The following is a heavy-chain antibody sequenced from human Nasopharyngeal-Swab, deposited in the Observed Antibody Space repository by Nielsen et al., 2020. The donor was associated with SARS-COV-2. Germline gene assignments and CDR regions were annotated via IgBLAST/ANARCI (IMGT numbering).Heavy chain of an antibody. D-gene: IGHD6-13*01. CDR1: GFSLSTSGMC. Sequence: SGPTLVKPTQTLTLTCTFSGFSLSTSGMCVSWIRQHPGKALEWLALIDWDDDKYYSTSLKTRLTISKDTSKNQVVLTMTNMDPVDTATYYCARIRRQQLANGVGWFDPWGQGTLVTVSS. J-gene: IGHJ5*02. CDR2: IDWDDDK. V-gene: IGHV2-70*01. CDR3: ARIRRQQLANGVGWFDP.